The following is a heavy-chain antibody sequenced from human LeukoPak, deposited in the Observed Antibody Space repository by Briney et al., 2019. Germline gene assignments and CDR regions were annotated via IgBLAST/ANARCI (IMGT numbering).Heavy chain of an antibody. CDR2: INHSGST. CDR3: ARQECSGGSCYSN. Sequence: TSETLSLTCTVSGGSISSRSYFWGWIRQPPWKGLEWIGSINHSGSTYYNPSLESRVTISVDTSKNQFSLKLSSVTAADTAVYYCARQECSGGSCYSNWGQGTLVTVSS. CDR1: GGSISSRSYF. V-gene: IGHV4-39*01. D-gene: IGHD2-15*01. J-gene: IGHJ4*02.